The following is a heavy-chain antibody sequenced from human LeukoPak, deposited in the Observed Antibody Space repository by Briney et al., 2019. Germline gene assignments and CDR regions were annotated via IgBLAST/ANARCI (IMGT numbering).Heavy chain of an antibody. V-gene: IGHV4-39*01. CDR3: ARQQCNGGSCYSRAIWFDP. J-gene: IGHJ5*02. CDR1: GGSVSSTSYY. D-gene: IGHD2-15*01. Sequence: SETLSLTCNVSGGSVSSTSYYWGWIRQPPGKGLEWIGSIYYSGTTYYSPSLKSRVTISVHTSKNQFSLKLSSVTAADTAVYYCARQQCNGGSCYSRAIWFDPWGQGTLVTVSS. CDR2: IYYSGTT.